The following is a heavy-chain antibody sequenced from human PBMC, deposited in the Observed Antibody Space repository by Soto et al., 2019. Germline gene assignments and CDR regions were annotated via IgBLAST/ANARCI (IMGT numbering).Heavy chain of an antibody. D-gene: IGHD3-22*01. CDR1: GFTFSGSA. V-gene: IGHV3-73*01. CDR3: TRPNYYDSSGYGDYYGMDV. Sequence: GGSLRLSCAASGFTFSGSAMHWVRQASGKGLEWVGRIRSKANSYATAYAASVKGRFTISRDDSKNTAYLQMNSLETEDTAVYYCTRPNYYDSSGYGDYYGMDVWGQGTTVTVSS. CDR2: IRSKANSYAT. J-gene: IGHJ6*02.